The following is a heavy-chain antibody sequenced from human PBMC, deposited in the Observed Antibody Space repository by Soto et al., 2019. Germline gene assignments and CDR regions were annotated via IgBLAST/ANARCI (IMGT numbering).Heavy chain of an antibody. CDR3: AKAARDCGGDCYSSYFDS. CDR2: ITGNAANT. CDR1: RFTFGCYA. J-gene: IGHJ4*02. Sequence: PGGSLRLSCSASRFTFGCYAMSWIRQPPGKGLEWVSGITGNAANTVYADSVKGRFTISRDNSKNALYLQLNSLRAEDTAVYFCAKAARDCGGDCYSSYFDSWGQGALVTVSS. D-gene: IGHD2-21*02. V-gene: IGHV3-23*01.